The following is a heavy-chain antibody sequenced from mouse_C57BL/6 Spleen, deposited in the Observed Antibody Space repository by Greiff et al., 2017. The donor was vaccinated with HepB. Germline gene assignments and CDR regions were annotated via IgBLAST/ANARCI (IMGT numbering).Heavy chain of an antibody. CDR3: ARGAYDGYYVYYFDY. J-gene: IGHJ2*01. D-gene: IGHD2-3*01. Sequence: VQLQQSGAELVKPGASVKLSCKASGYTFTSYWMHWVKQRPGRGLEWIGRIDPNSGGTKYNEKFKSKATLTVDNPSSTAYMQLSSLTSEDSAVYYCARGAYDGYYVYYFDYWGQGTTLTVSS. V-gene: IGHV1-72*01. CDR1: GYTFTSYW. CDR2: IDPNSGGT.